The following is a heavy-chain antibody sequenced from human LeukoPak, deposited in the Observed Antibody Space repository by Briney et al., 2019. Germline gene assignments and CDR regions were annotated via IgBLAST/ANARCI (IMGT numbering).Heavy chain of an antibody. Sequence: SETLSLTCTVSGGSISSSSYYWSWIRQPPGKGLEWIGEINHSGSTNYNPSLKSRVTISVDTSKNQFSLKLSSVTAADTAVYYCARFPGRTVVDRPPKNWYFDLWGRGTLVTVSS. J-gene: IGHJ2*01. V-gene: IGHV4-39*07. CDR2: INHSGST. CDR3: ARFPGRTVVDRPPKNWYFDL. D-gene: IGHD4-23*01. CDR1: GGSISSSSYY.